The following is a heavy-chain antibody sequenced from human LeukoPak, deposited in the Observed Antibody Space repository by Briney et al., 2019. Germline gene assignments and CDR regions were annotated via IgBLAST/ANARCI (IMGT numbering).Heavy chain of an antibody. J-gene: IGHJ4*02. CDR1: GGSFSGYY. D-gene: IGHD5-24*01. V-gene: IGHV4-34*01. CDR3: ARRRREGYKFLDY. Sequence: SQTLSLTCAFYGGSFSGYYWSWIRRPPGRGLEWVGEINHSGRTNYNPSLKSRVTISVGTSKNQFSLKLGSATAADTAVYYCARRRREGYKFLDYCGEGTLFTVSS. CDR2: INHSGRT.